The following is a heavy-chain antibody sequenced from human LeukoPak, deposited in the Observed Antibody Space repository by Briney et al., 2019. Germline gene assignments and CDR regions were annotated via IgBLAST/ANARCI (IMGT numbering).Heavy chain of an antibody. CDR3: ARRRYGLGSYSDAFDI. D-gene: IGHD3-10*01. CDR2: IDTAGGT. Sequence: GGSLRLSCAASGFTFISYDMHWVRQPTGKGLEWVSGIDTAGGTYYAGSLKARFTISRENAKNSLSLQMNSLRAGDTAVYYCARRRYGLGSYSDAFDIWGQGTMVTVSS. J-gene: IGHJ3*02. CDR1: GFTFISYD. V-gene: IGHV3-13*04.